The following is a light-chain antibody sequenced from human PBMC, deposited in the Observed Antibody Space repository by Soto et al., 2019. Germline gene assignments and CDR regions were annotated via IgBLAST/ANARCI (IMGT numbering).Light chain of an antibody. J-gene: IGKJ1*01. CDR1: QSISTS. Sequence: DVQVTQSPSSLSASVGGRVTITCRASQSISTSLNWYQQKPGKAPNLLIYTSSNLESGVPSRFSGSGSGTDFTLTISSLQPEDFATYFCQQGYSRPRTFGQGTKVDI. CDR2: TSS. V-gene: IGKV1-39*01. CDR3: QQGYSRPRT.